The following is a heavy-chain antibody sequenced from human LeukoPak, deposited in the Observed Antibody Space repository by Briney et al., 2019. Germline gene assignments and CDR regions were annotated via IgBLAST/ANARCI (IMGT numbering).Heavy chain of an antibody. Sequence: SETLSLTCTVSGGSISSGGYYWSWIRQHPGKGLEWIGYIYYSGSTYYNPSLKSRITISVDTSKNQFSLKLSSVTAADTAVYYCARGFGGSSTSCAYPFGYWGQGTLVTVSS. V-gene: IGHV4-31*03. CDR3: ARGFGGSSTSCAYPFGY. CDR1: GGSISSGGYY. CDR2: IYYSGST. J-gene: IGHJ4*02. D-gene: IGHD2-2*01.